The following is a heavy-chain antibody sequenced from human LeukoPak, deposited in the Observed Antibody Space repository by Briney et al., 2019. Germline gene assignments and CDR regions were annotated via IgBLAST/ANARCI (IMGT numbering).Heavy chain of an antibody. CDR1: GFTLNTYS. CDR2: IDSSGGYM. V-gene: IGHV3-21*06. J-gene: IGHJ4*02. CDR3: LRGDRRDY. Sequence: GGSLRLSCEASGFTLNTYSMNWARQAQGKGLEWVSSIDSSGGYMFYADSVKGRFIISRDNAKDSLYLQMNSLRVEDTAVYYCLRGDRRDYWGQGTLVTVSS.